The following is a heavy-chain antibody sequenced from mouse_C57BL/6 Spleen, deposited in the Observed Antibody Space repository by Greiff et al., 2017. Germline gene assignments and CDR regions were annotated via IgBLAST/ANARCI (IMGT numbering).Heavy chain of an antibody. CDR3: TTGAAQATSYYYAMDY. CDR1: GFNIKDYY. Sequence: EVQLQASGAELVRPGASVKLSCTASGFNIKDYYMHWVKQRPEQGLEWIGRIDPEDGDTEYAPKFQGKATMTADTSSNTAYLQLSSLTSEDTAVYYCTTGAAQATSYYYAMDYWGQGTSVTVSS. V-gene: IGHV14-1*01. CDR2: IDPEDGDT. J-gene: IGHJ4*01. D-gene: IGHD3-2*02.